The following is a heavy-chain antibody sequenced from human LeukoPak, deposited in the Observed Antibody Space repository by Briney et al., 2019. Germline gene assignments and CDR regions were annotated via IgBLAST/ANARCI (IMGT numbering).Heavy chain of an antibody. V-gene: IGHV4-4*07. CDR3: ARDPITIFGVATIDY. Sequence: SETLSLTCTVSGGSISSYYWSWIRQPAGKGLEWIRRIYTSGSTNYNPSLKSRVTMSVDTSKNQFSLKLSSVTAADTAVYYCARDPITIFGVATIDYWGQGTLVTVSS. CDR2: IYTSGST. J-gene: IGHJ4*02. D-gene: IGHD3-3*01. CDR1: GGSISSYY.